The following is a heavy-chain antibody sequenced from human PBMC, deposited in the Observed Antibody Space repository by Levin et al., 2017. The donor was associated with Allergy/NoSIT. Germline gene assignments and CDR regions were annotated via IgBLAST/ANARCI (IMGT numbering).Heavy chain of an antibody. V-gene: IGHV1-46*03. CDR3: TRGFNWAAGDN. CDR2: MKFRGSSAT. Sequence: ASVKVSCKASGYKFTDNHMHWVRQAPGQGLEWMGIMKFRGSSATTLAQKFQDRVTMTRDTSAATVYMELTRLSSEDPAMYFCTRGFNWAAGDNWGQGTLVTVSS. CDR1: GYKFTDNH. D-gene: IGHD1-1*01. J-gene: IGHJ4*02.